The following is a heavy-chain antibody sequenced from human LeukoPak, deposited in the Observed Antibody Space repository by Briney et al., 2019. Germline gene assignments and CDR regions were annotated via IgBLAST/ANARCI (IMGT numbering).Heavy chain of an antibody. CDR1: GFTFSSYS. CDR3: ARDLSVAAAADY. J-gene: IGHJ4*02. D-gene: IGHD6-13*01. CDR2: ISSSSSYI. Sequence: GGSLRLSCAASGFTFSSYSMNWVRQAPGKGLEWVSSISSSSSYIYYADSVKGRFTFSRDNAKNSLYLQMNSLRAEDTAVYYCARDLSVAAAADYWGQGTLVTVSS. V-gene: IGHV3-21*01.